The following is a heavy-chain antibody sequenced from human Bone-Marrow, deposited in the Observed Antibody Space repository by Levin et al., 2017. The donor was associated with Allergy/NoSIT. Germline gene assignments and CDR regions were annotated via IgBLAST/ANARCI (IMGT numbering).Heavy chain of an antibody. D-gene: IGHD6-19*01. J-gene: IGHJ4*02. CDR3: ARDGWGSNDH. CDR2: LKYDGSEQ. V-gene: IGHV3-7*01. Sequence: LSLTCAASGFTFSNYYMSWVRQAPGKGLEWVANLKYDGSEQSYVDSVRGRFTIFRDNAKNSVYLQMNSLRVEDTAVYYCARDGWGSNDHWGQGTLVTVSS. CDR1: GFTFSNYY.